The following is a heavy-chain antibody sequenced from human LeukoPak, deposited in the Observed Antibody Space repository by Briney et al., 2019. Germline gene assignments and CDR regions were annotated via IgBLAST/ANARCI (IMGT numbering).Heavy chain of an antibody. V-gene: IGHV1-18*01. J-gene: IGHJ5*02. CDR3: ARMIRAVSGTFLPRFDP. CDR1: GYTFTTYN. CDR2: ISGYNGNT. Sequence: ASVKVSCMASGYTFTTYNINSVRQAPGQGLEWMGWISGYNGNTNYVQKFQGRVTMTRDPSISAAYMELSSLRSDDTAIYYCARMIRAVSGTFLPRFDPWGQGTLVTVSS. D-gene: IGHD1-26*01.